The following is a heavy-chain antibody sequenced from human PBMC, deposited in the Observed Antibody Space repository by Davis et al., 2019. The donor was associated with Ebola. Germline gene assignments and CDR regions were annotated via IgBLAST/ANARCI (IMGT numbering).Heavy chain of an antibody. CDR3: AREEGLPAATGFDH. V-gene: IGHV3-7*01. CDR2: IKEDGSEK. CDR1: GFTFSDYY. Sequence: GESLKISCAASGFTFSDYYMSWIRQAPGKGLEWVANIKEDGSEKSYVDSVRGRFTISRDNAKNSLYLQMNSLRAEVTAVYYCAREEGLPAATGFDHWGQGTLVTVSS. D-gene: IGHD2-2*01. J-gene: IGHJ4*02.